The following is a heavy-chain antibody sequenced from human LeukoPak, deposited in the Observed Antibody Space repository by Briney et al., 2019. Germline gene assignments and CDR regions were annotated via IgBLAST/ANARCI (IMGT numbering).Heavy chain of an antibody. Sequence: GGSLRVSCAASGFTFSDAWMNWVRQAPGKGLEWVGRIKRKTDAGTTDYAAPVKGRFTISRDDSKNTLYLQMNSLKTEDTAVYYCTTGNWGPYWGQGTLVTVSS. V-gene: IGHV3-15*07. J-gene: IGHJ4*02. D-gene: IGHD7-27*01. CDR2: IKRKTDAGTT. CDR3: TTGNWGPY. CDR1: GFTFSDAW.